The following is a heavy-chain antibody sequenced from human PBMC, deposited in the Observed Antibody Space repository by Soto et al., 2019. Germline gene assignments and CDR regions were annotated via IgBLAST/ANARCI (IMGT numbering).Heavy chain of an antibody. Sequence: GASVKVSCKASGYTFTGYYMHWVRQAPGQGLEWMGWINPNSGGTNYAQKFQGWVTMTRDTSISTAYMELSRLRSDDTAVYYCARGSSWDYYGMDVWGQGTTVTVSS. CDR1: GYTFTGYY. J-gene: IGHJ6*02. V-gene: IGHV1-2*04. CDR2: INPNSGGT. CDR3: ARGSSWDYYGMDV. D-gene: IGHD6-13*01.